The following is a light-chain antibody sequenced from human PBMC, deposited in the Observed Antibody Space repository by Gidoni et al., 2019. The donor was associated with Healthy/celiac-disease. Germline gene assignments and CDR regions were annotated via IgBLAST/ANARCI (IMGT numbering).Light chain of an antibody. J-gene: IGKJ4*02. CDR2: AAS. CDR3: QQYNDYPLT. Sequence: DIQMTQSPSSLSASVGDRVTITCRASQGINNYLSWFQQKPGRAPNPLIYAASSLQSGVPSKFSGSGSGTDFTLTISSLQPEDSATYYCQQYNDYPLTFGGGTKVEI. V-gene: IGKV1-16*02. CDR1: QGINNY.